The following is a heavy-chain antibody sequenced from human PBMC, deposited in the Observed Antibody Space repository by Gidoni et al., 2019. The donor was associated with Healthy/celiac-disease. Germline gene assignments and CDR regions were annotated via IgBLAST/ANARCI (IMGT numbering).Heavy chain of an antibody. D-gene: IGHD5-18*01. CDR3: AKGGRGYSYLS. CDR2: ISYDGSNK. J-gene: IGHJ4*02. CDR1: GFTFSSYG. V-gene: IGHV3-30*18. Sequence: QVQLVESGGGVVQPGRSLRLSCAASGFTFSSYGMHWVRQAPGKGLEWVAVISYDGSNKYYADSVKGRFTISRDNSKNTLYLQMNSLRAEDTAVYYCAKGGRGYSYLSWGQGTLVTVSS.